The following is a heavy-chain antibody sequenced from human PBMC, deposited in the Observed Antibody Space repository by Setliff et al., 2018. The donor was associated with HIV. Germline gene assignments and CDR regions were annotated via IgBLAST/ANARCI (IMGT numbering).Heavy chain of an antibody. Sequence: PGESLKISCQGSGYSFTTYWIGWVRQMPGKGLEWMGIIYPGDSDTRYSPSFQGQVTIAADKSISTAYLQWSSLKASDTAMYYCARHRGQDSSGEELDYYYMDVWGKGTTVTVSS. J-gene: IGHJ6*03. D-gene: IGHD1-26*01. CDR1: GYSFTTYW. CDR2: IYPGDSDT. CDR3: ARHRGQDSSGEELDYYYMDV. V-gene: IGHV5-51*01.